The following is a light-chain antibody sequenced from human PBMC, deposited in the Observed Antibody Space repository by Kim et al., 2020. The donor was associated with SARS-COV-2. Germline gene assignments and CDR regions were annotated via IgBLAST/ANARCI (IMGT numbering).Light chain of an antibody. CDR1: SNNVGDQG. CDR2: RIN. Sequence: PTAPPPCPWNSNNVGDQGAAWLQLHQGHPPKLLSDRINHRPSGISARFSASRSGNTASLTITGLQPEDEADYYCSAWDSSLNAWVFGGGTQLTVL. V-gene: IGLV10-54*04. J-gene: IGLJ3*02. CDR3: SAWDSSLNAWV.